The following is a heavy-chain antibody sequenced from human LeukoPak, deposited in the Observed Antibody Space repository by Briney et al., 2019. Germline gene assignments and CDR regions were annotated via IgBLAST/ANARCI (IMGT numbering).Heavy chain of an antibody. CDR2: INHCGST. V-gene: IGHV4-34*01. CDR3: ARDQAGATGRWRSPPG. J-gene: IGHJ3*01. D-gene: IGHD1-26*01. Sequence: PSETLSLTCAVYGGSFSCYYWSWIRQPPGKVLEWMGEINHCGSTNYNPSLKSRVTISVDKSKNQFSLKLSSVTAEDTAVYYCARDQAGATGRWRSPPGWGQGTMVTVSS. CDR1: GGSFSCYY.